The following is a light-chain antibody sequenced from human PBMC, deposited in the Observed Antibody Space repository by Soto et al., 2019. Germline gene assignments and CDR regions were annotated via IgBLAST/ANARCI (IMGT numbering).Light chain of an antibody. J-gene: IGKJ2*01. CDR2: KAS. V-gene: IGKV1-5*03. CDR1: QSISSW. CDR3: QQYNSYST. Sequence: DIQMTQSPSTLSASVRDRVTITCRASQSISSWLAWYQQKPGKAPKLLIYKASSLASGVPSRFSGSVSGTEFTLTISSLQPDDFATYYCQQYNSYSTFGQGTKLEIK.